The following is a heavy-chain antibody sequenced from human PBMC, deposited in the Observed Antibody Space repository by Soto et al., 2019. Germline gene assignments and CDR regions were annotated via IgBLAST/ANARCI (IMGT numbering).Heavy chain of an antibody. CDR3: ARGGVGATYDASDI. V-gene: IGHV1-3*01. J-gene: IGHJ3*02. CDR2: INAGNGNT. Sequence: AASVKVSCKASGYTFTSYAMHWVRQAPGQRLEWMGWINAGNGNTKYSQKYQGRVTITRDTSASTAYMELSSLRSEDTVVYYCARGGVGATYDASDIWCQGIMLTVS. CDR1: GYTFTSYA. D-gene: IGHD1-26*01.